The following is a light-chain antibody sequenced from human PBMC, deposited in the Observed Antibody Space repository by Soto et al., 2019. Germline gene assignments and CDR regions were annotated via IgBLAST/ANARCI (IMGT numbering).Light chain of an antibody. CDR3: QHYSGYST. CDR2: KAS. Sequence: DIQMTQSPSTLSASVGDTVTITCRASQSLSSWLAWYQHKPGKAPKLLISKASSLESGVPSRFSGSGSGTEFTLTISSLQPDDFATYHCQHYSGYSTFGQGTKLEI. J-gene: IGKJ2*01. CDR1: QSLSSW. V-gene: IGKV1-5*03.